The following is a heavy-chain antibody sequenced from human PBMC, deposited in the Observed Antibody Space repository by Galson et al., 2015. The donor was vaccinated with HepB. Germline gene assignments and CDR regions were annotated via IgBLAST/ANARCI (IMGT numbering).Heavy chain of an antibody. CDR1: GYTFTSYH. Sequence: SVKVSCKASGYTFTSYHMHWVRQAPGQGLEWMGIINPSGGSTSYAQKFQGRVTMTRDTSTSTVYMELSSLRSEDTAVYYCASTIWDLAYYYGMYVWGQGTTVTVSS. CDR2: INPSGGST. V-gene: IGHV1-46*01. J-gene: IGHJ6*02. D-gene: IGHD1-26*01. CDR3: ASTIWDLAYYYGMYV.